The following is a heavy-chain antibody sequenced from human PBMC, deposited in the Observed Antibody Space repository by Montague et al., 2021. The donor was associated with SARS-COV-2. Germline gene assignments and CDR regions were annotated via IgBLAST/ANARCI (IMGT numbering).Heavy chain of an antibody. CDR1: GDSVSSNSAA. CDR2: TYYRSEWYN. J-gene: IGHJ4*02. CDR3: ARGGSWLYYFDY. V-gene: IGHV6-1*01. D-gene: IGHD6-13*01. Sequence: CAISGDSVSSNSAAWNWIRQSPSRGLEWLGRTYYRSEWYNDYAVSVKSRITINPDTSKNQLSLQLNSVTPEDTAVYYCARGGSWLYYFDYWGQGTLVTVSS.